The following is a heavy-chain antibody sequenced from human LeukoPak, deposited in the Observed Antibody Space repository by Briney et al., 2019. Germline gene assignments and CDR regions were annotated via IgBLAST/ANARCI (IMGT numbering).Heavy chain of an antibody. CDR2: ISWNSGSI. Sequence: GRSLRLSCAASGFTFDDYAMHWVRQAPGKGLEWASGISWNSGSIGYADSVKGRFTISRDNAKNSLYLQMNSLRAEDTALYYCAKDKSRYSSSWQFDYWGQGTLVTVSS. J-gene: IGHJ4*02. CDR1: GFTFDDYA. V-gene: IGHV3-9*01. D-gene: IGHD6-13*01. CDR3: AKDKSRYSSSWQFDY.